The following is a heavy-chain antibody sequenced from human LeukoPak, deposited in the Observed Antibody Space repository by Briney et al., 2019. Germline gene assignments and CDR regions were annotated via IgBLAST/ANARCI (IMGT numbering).Heavy chain of an antibody. J-gene: IGHJ4*02. V-gene: IGHV3-21*01. Sequence: GGSLRLSCTASGLTFSTSGFNWVRQAPGKGLEWVASIGPTGTDRYHADSIKGRFTISRDNANNFLYLQMNSLRAEDTAVYYCATETNGRHYDYWGQGTLLTVSS. D-gene: IGHD1-14*01. CDR1: GLTFSTSG. CDR2: IGPTGTDR. CDR3: ATETNGRHYDY.